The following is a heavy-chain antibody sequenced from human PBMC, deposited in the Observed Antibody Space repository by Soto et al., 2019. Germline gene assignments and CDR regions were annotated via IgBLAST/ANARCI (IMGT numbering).Heavy chain of an antibody. CDR3: ARVRVVPAAIVDWFDP. CDR1: GGSISSYY. V-gene: IGHV4-59*01. Sequence: SETLSLTCTVSGGSISSYYWSWIRQPPGKGLEWIGYIYYSGSTNYNPSLKSRVSISVYTSKNQFSLKLSSVTAADTAVYYCARVRVVPAAIVDWFDPWGQGTLVTVSS. CDR2: IYYSGST. J-gene: IGHJ5*02. D-gene: IGHD2-2*02.